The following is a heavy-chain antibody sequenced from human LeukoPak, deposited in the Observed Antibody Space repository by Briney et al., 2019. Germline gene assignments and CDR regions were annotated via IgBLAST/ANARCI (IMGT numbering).Heavy chain of an antibody. Sequence: GGSLRLSCVASGFTFSSYWMTWVRQAPGKGLEWVANIKTDGSQIYYVDSVKGRFTISRDNAKNSLYLQMNSLRAEDTAVYYCARGPDYDILADYFDYWGQGTLVTVSS. D-gene: IGHD3-9*01. CDR3: ARGPDYDILADYFDY. J-gene: IGHJ4*02. CDR1: GFTFSSYW. V-gene: IGHV3-7*01. CDR2: IKTDGSQI.